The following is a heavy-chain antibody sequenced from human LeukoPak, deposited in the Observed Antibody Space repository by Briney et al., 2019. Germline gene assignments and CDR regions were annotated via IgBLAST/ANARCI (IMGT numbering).Heavy chain of an antibody. Sequence: GGSLRLSCAASGISFSSHWMTWVRQAPGKGLEWVANMKNDGSEKYYVDSVTGRFTISRDNAKNSLYLQMNSLRAEDTALYFCASGIRERGFDSWGQGTLVSVSS. J-gene: IGHJ4*02. D-gene: IGHD1-1*01. CDR3: ASGIRERGFDS. V-gene: IGHV3-7*01. CDR2: MKNDGSEK. CDR1: GISFSSHW.